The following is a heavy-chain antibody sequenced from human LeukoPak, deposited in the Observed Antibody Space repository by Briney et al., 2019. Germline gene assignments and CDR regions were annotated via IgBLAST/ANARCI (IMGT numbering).Heavy chain of an antibody. V-gene: IGHV3-53*04. CDR3: ARGMTNPFDY. CDR2: IYSGGST. J-gene: IGHJ4*02. D-gene: IGHD4-11*01. Sequence: GGSLRLSCAASGFTVSTNYMSWVRQAPGKGLEWVSVIYSGGSTYYADSVKGRFTISRHNSENTLYLQMNSLRAEDTAVYYCARGMTNPFDYWGQGTLVTISS. CDR1: GFTVSTNY.